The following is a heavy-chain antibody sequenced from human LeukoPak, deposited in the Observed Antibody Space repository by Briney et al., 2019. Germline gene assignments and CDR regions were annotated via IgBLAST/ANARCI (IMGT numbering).Heavy chain of an antibody. D-gene: IGHD2-21*01. Sequence: QAGGSLRLSCAASGFTLSSYAMHWVRQAPGKGLEWVAVISYDGSNKYYADSVKGRFTLSRDTSKNTLYLQMNSLRAEDTAVYYCARGVVGSVSFDYWGQGTLVTVSS. J-gene: IGHJ4*02. V-gene: IGHV3-30-3*01. CDR1: GFTLSSYA. CDR2: ISYDGSNK. CDR3: ARGVVGSVSFDY.